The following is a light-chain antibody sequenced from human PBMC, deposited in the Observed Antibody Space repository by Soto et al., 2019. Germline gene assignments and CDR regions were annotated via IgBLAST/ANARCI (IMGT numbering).Light chain of an antibody. CDR3: QVWVTYTAHYV. CDR1: KLGEKF. V-gene: IGLV3-1*01. J-gene: IGLJ1*01. Sequence: SYELTQPPSVSVSPGQTANIPCSGDKLGEKFVSWYQQRPGQSPGVVIYQDSQRPSGIPERFSGSVSGNTATLTISDTQTPDEADYFCQVWVTYTAHYVFGSGTKLTVL. CDR2: QDS.